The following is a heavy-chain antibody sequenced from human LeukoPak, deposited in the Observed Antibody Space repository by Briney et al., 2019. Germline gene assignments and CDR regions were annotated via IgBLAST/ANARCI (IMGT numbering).Heavy chain of an antibody. J-gene: IGHJ6*02. D-gene: IGHD3-10*01. CDR3: ARGYYYGSGSYSYYYYYGMDV. CDR2: IYSGGST. CDR1: GFTVSSNY. V-gene: IGHV3-53*01. Sequence: GGSLRLSCAASGFTVSSNYMSWVRQAPGKGLEWVSVIYSGGSTYYADSVKGRFTISRDNSKNTLYLQMNSLRAEDTAVYYCARGYYYGSGSYSYYYYYGMDVWGQGTTVTVSS.